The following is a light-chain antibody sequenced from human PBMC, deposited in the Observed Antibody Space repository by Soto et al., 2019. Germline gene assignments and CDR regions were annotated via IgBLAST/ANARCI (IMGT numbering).Light chain of an antibody. CDR3: QQYGSSTRT. Sequence: EIVMKQSPATMSVSPGDRITPSCRASQAVNTRLAWYQHKPGQAPRLLIYGASSRATGIPDRFSVSGSGTDFTLTISRLETEDFAVYYCQQYGSSTRTFRQGTKVDIK. CDR2: GAS. J-gene: IGKJ1*01. V-gene: IGKV3-20*01. CDR1: QAVNTR.